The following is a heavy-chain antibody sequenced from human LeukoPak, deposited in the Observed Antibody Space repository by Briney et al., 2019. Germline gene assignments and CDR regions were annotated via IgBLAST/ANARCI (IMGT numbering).Heavy chain of an antibody. CDR1: GGSISSNSHY. D-gene: IGHD3-16*02. V-gene: IGHV4-39*07. CDR3: ARDDIMITFGGVIPFDS. Sequence: SETLSLTCTVSGGSISSNSHYWGWIRQPPGKGLEWIGSIFHTGSTYYNPSLKSRVTISVDTSKNQFSLKLSSVTAADTAVYYCARDDIMITFGGVIPFDSWGQGTLVTVSS. J-gene: IGHJ4*02. CDR2: IFHTGST.